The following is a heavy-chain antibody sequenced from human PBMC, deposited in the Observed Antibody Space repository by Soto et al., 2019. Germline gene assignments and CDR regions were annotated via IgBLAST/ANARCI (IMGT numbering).Heavy chain of an antibody. CDR1: GFAVSSKY. CDR2: IYGGGTT. Sequence: EVQLVESGGGLIQPGGSLRLSCAASGFAVSSKYMTWVRQAPGKGLEWVSVIYGGGTTYYADSVKGRFTISRDTSKTTLYLEMNSLRAADTAVYYCVLTTGWPGFDFWGQGTLVTVSS. CDR3: VLTTGWPGFDF. D-gene: IGHD6-19*01. J-gene: IGHJ4*02. V-gene: IGHV3-53*01.